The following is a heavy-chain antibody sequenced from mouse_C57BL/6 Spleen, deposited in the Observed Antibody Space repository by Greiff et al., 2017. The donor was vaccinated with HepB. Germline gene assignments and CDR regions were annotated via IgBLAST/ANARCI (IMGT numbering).Heavy chain of an antibody. J-gene: IGHJ4*01. CDR3: ALGTTVVEGYYAMDY. D-gene: IGHD1-1*01. CDR1: GYTFTDYY. V-gene: IGHV1-26*01. CDR2: INPNNGGT. Sequence: EVQLQQSGPELVKPGASVKISCKASGYTFTDYYMNWVKQSHGKSLEWIGDINPNNGGTSYNQKFKGKATLTVDKYSSTAYMELRSLTSEDSAVYYCALGTTVVEGYYAMDYWGQGTSVTVSS.